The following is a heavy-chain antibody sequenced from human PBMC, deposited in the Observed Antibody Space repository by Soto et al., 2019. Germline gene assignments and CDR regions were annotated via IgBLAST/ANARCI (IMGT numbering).Heavy chain of an antibody. Sequence: GESLKISCEGSEYSFTNNWIGWVRQMPGKGLEWMGIIYPGDSDTRYSPSFQGQVTISVDKSINTAYLQWSSLKASDTAMYYCARTSAAGKYYYGMDVWGQGTTVTVSS. CDR3: ARTSAAGKYYYGMDV. CDR1: EYSFTNNW. D-gene: IGHD6-13*01. J-gene: IGHJ6*02. V-gene: IGHV5-51*01. CDR2: IYPGDSDT.